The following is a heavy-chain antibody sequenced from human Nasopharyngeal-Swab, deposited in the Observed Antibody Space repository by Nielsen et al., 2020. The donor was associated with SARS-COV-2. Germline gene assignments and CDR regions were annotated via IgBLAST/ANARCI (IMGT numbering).Heavy chain of an antibody. Sequence: WIRQPPGKALEWLAHIFSNDEKSYSTSLKSRLTISKDTSKSQVVLTMTNMDPVDTATYYCARTPKGYFIDYWSQGTLVTVSS. V-gene: IGHV2-26*01. D-gene: IGHD3-9*01. CDR3: ARTPKGYFIDY. J-gene: IGHJ4*02. CDR2: IFSNDEK.